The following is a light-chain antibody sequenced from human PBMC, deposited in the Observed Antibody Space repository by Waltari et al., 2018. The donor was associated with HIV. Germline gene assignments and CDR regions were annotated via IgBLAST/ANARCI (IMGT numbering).Light chain of an antibody. CDR3: AAWDDNLDHV. Sequence: QSVLTQPPSVSGTPGQRVTISCSGGSSNIGAHTVPWYQHLPGAAPNVLIYTDAERPSGVPDRFSGSKTGTSASLAISGLQSEDEAVYYCAAWDDNLDHVFGTGTKVSVL. V-gene: IGLV1-44*01. CDR2: TDA. CDR1: SSNIGAHT. J-gene: IGLJ1*01.